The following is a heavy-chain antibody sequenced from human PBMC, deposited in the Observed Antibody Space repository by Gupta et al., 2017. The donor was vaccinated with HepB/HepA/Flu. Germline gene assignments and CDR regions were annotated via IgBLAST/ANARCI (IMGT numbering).Heavy chain of an antibody. D-gene: IGHD4-17*01. CDR1: GFSLSTSGVG. CDR2: IYWDDDK. V-gene: IGHV2-5*02. CDR3: AHKMTTGTTSHWFDP. J-gene: IGHJ5*02. Sequence: QITLKESGPTLVKPTQTLTLTCTFSGFSLSTSGVGVGWIRQPPGKALEWLALIYWDDDKRYSPSLKSRLTITKDTSKNQVVLTMTKMETVDTATYYCAHKMTTGTTSHWFDPWGQGTLVTVSS.